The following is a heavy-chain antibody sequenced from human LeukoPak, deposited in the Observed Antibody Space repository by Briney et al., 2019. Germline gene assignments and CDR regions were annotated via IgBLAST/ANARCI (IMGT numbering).Heavy chain of an antibody. CDR3: ARQGYGGSYKGFDY. CDR2: TYYSGST. V-gene: IGHV4-39*01. J-gene: IGHJ4*02. CDR1: GGSISSSSYY. D-gene: IGHD1-26*01. Sequence: SETLSLTCTVSGGSISSSSYYWGWIRQPPGKGLEWIGSTYYSGSTYYNPSLKSRVTISVDTSKNQFSLKLSSVTAADTAVYYCARQGYGGSYKGFDYWGQGTLVTVSS.